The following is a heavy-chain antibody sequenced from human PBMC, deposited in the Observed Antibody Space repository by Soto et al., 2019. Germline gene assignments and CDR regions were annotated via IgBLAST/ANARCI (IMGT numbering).Heavy chain of an antibody. D-gene: IGHD3-3*01. CDR1: GFTFSSYG. Sequence: QVQLVESGGGVVQPGRSLRLSCAASGFTFSSYGMHWVRQAPGKGLEWVAVIWYDGSNKYYADSVKGRFTISRDNSKNTLYLQMNSRRADDTAVYYCARDSKAVWSGEKEANWFDPWGQGTLVTVSS. J-gene: IGHJ5*02. CDR2: IWYDGSNK. CDR3: ARDSKAVWSGEKEANWFDP. V-gene: IGHV3-33*01.